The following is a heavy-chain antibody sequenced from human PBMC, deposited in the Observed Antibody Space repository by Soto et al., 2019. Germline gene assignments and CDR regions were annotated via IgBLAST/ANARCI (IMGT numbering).Heavy chain of an antibody. J-gene: IGHJ4*02. CDR3: ARDLTGGPTYYDFWSGYSPVDY. CDR1: GYNYTSNY. CDR2: IDPSGGST. D-gene: IGHD3-3*01. V-gene: IGHV1-46*03. Sequence: TSVKVSCKAPGYNYTSNYMHWVRQEHEQGLEWMGIIDPSGGSTSYAQKFQGRVSMTRDTSTSTVHMDLNSLRSEDTAVYYCARDLTGGPTYYDFWSGYSPVDYWGLGTLVTVSS.